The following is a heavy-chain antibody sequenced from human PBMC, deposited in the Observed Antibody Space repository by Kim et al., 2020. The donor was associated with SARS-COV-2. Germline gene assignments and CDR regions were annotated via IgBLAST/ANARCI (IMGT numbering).Heavy chain of an antibody. CDR3: ARETRGYSFDY. Sequence: SETLSLTCTVSGGSISSGGYYWSWIRQHPGKGLEWIGYIYYSRSTYYNPSLKSRVTISVDTSKNQFSLKLSSVTAADTAVYYCARETRGYSFDYWGQGTLVTVSS. CDR2: IYYSRST. J-gene: IGHJ4*02. D-gene: IGHD5-18*01. V-gene: IGHV4-31*03. CDR1: GGSISSGGYY.